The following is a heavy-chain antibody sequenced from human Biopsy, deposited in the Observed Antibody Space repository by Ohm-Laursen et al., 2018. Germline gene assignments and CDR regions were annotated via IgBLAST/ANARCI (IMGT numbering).Heavy chain of an antibody. Sequence: SLRLSCTASGFPFHNYAMNWVRQAPRKGLEWVSSINDHGGKTYYADSVKGRFTISRDNSKNTLFLQMNSLRAEDTAMYYCARPTNARAGGAPFDIWGQGTMVTVSS. J-gene: IGHJ3*02. CDR3: ARPTNARAGGAPFDI. V-gene: IGHV3-23*01. CDR2: INDHGGKT. D-gene: IGHD1-1*01. CDR1: GFPFHNYA.